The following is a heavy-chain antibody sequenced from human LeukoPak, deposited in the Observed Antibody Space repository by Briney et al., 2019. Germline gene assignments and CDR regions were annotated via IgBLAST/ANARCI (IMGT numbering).Heavy chain of an antibody. D-gene: IGHD3-10*01. J-gene: IGHJ4*02. CDR2: ILHDGSNK. CDR3: ARGLMIRGVADY. CDR1: GFTFSNYA. V-gene: IGHV3-30*04. Sequence: GRSLRLSCAASGFTFSNYATHWVRQAPGEGLEWVAVILHDGSNKYADSVKGRFTISRDNSKSTLYLQMNSLRAEDTAVYYCARGLMIRGVADYWGQGTMVTVSS.